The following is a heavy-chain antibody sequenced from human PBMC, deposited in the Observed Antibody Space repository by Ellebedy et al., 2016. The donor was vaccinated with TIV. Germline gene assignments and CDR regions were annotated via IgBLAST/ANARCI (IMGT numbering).Heavy chain of an antibody. J-gene: IGHJ3*02. Sequence: GGSLRLSXAASGFTFSSYWMSWVRQAPGKGLKWVANIKQDGSEKYYVDSVKGRFTISRDNAKNSLYLQMNSLRAEDTAVYYCATSHYDILTGYYNSAFDIWGQGTMVTVSS. V-gene: IGHV3-7*01. CDR3: ATSHYDILTGYYNSAFDI. CDR1: GFTFSSYW. CDR2: IKQDGSEK. D-gene: IGHD3-9*01.